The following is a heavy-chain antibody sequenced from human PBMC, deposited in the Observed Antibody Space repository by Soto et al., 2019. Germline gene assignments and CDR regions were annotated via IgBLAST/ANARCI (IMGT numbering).Heavy chain of an antibody. J-gene: IGHJ4*02. D-gene: IGHD6-25*01. V-gene: IGHV3-30*18. CDR1: GFTFSLYG. Sequence: QVQLLESGGGVVQPGRSLKLSCTTSGFTFSLYGMHWVRQAPGKGLEWLAVISFDGKNRYYADSVKGRFTISRDNSMTTLFLQMSNLRADDTAVYFCPKGAQAAAVLDHWGQGALVTVAS. CDR3: PKGAQAAAVLDH. CDR2: ISFDGKNR.